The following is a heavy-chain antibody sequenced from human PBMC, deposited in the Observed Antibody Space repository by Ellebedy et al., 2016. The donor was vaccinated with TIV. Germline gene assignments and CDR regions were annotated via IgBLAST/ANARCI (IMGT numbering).Heavy chain of an antibody. CDR1: GFTFSSDS. V-gene: IGHV3-21*01. D-gene: IGHD5-24*01. CDR2: ISSSSRFI. Sequence: GGSLRLXXAASGFTFSSDSMNWVRQAPGRGLEWVSSISSSSRFIYYADSVTGRFTISRDNAKNSLYLQMNSLRAEDTAVYYCAKDMPPRRDGYNENYFDYWGQGTLVTVSS. CDR3: AKDMPPRRDGYNENYFDY. J-gene: IGHJ4*02.